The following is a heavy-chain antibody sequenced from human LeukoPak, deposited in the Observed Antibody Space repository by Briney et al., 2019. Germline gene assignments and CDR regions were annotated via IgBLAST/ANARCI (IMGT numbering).Heavy chain of an antibody. D-gene: IGHD5-18*01. Sequence: SLRLSCEASGFTFNTYSMNWARQAPGKGLEWVSGIGWNSGSRDYADSVKGRFTISRDNAKNSLYLQMNDLRAEDMALYYCAKASGYSFGHFDYWGQGTLVTVSS. J-gene: IGHJ4*02. V-gene: IGHV3-9*03. CDR3: AKASGYSFGHFDY. CDR2: IGWNSGSR. CDR1: GFTFNTYS.